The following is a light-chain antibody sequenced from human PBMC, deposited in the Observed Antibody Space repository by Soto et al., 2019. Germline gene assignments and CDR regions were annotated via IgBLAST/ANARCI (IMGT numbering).Light chain of an antibody. CDR3: QQYGSSPPVWT. J-gene: IGKJ1*01. CDR2: GAS. CDR1: QSVSSSY. Sequence: EIVLTQSPGTLSLSPGERATLSCRASQSVSSSYLAWYQQKPGQAPRLLIYGASSRATGSPDRFSGSGSGTDFALTLSRLEPEDFAVYYCQQYGSSPPVWTFGQGTKVEIK. V-gene: IGKV3-20*01.